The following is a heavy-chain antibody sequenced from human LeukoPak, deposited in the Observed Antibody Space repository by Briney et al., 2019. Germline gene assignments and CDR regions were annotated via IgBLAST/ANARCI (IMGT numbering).Heavy chain of an antibody. CDR1: GFAFSNYG. CDR3: AKPGGRVGESLNGIDY. V-gene: IGHV3-30*02. J-gene: IGHJ4*02. CDR2: IQYDGSNK. Sequence: GGSLRLSCAASGFAFSNYGLHWVRRAPGKGLEWVAFIQYDGSNKFHTDSVKGRFTISRGNSKNTLFLQMNSLRAEDTAVYYCAKPGGRVGESLNGIDYWGQGTLVTVS. D-gene: IGHD3-10*01.